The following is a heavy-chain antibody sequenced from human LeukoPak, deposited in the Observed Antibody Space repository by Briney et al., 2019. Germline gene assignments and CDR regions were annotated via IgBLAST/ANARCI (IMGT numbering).Heavy chain of an antibody. V-gene: IGHV5-51*01. CDR3: ARQTGDKGSGY. J-gene: IGHJ4*02. CDR1: GYSFTSYW. D-gene: IGHD7-27*01. CDR2: INPGDSDT. Sequence: GESLKISCKGSGYSFTSYWIGWVRQMPGKGLEWMGIINPGDSDTRYSPSFQGQITISADKSINTAYLQWSSLRASDTAIYYCARQTGDKGSGYWGQGTLVTVSS.